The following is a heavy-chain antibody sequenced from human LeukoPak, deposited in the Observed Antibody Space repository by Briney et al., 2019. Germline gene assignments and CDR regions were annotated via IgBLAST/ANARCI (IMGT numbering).Heavy chain of an antibody. CDR1: GFTFSSYA. CDR3: AKRRRYDILTGYDY. V-gene: IGHV3-23*01. CDR2: ISGSGGST. Sequence: PGGSLRLSCAASGFTFSSYAMSWVRQAPGKGLEWVSAISGSGGSTYYADSVKGRFTISRDNSKNTLYLQMNSLRAEDTAVYYCAKRRRYDILTGYDYWGQGTLVTASS. D-gene: IGHD3-9*01. J-gene: IGHJ4*02.